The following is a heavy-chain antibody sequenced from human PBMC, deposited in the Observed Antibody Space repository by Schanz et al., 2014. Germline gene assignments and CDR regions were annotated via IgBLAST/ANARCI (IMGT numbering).Heavy chain of an antibody. CDR3: ARDFSAYVGNYFDY. CDR2: MNPNSGNP. CDR1: GGTFSSYT. J-gene: IGHJ4*02. Sequence: QVQLVQSGAEVKKPGSSVKVSCKASGGTFSSYTISWMRQAPGQGLEWLGWMNPNSGNPGFAQKFRGRVTMTRNTSMSTAYMELTSLRFDDTAVYYCARDFSAYVGNYFDYWGQGTLVTVSS. D-gene: IGHD5-12*01. V-gene: IGHV1-8*01.